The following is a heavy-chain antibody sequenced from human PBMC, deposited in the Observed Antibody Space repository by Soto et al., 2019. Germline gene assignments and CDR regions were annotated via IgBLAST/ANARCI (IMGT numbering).Heavy chain of an antibody. CDR3: ARDGIAVAAGFYGMDV. V-gene: IGHV1-69*13. J-gene: IGHJ6*02. CDR2: IIPIFGTA. Sequence: SVKVSCKASGGTFSSYAISWVRQAPGQGLEWMGGIIPIFGTANYAQKFQGRVTITADESTSTAYMELSSLRSEDTAVYYCARDGIAVAAGFYGMDVWGQGTTVTVSS. D-gene: IGHD6-19*01. CDR1: GGTFSSYA.